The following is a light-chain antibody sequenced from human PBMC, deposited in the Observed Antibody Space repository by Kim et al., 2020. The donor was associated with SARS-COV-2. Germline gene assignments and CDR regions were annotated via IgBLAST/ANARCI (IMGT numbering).Light chain of an antibody. V-gene: IGLV2-23*02. CDR1: SSDVGSYNH. CDR2: EVT. CDR3: SSYAGSDTLV. Sequence: QSALTQPASVSGSPGQSITISCTGTSSDVGSYNHVSWYQRHPVKAPKLMIYEVTKRPSGVSNRFSGSKSGNTASLTISGLQAEDEADYYCSSYAGSDTLVFGGGTKVTVL. J-gene: IGLJ3*02.